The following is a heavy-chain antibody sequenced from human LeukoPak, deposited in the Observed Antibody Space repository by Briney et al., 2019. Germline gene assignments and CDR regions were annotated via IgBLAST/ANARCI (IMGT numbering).Heavy chain of an antibody. CDR2: IYHSGSP. Sequence: SETLSLTCTVSGYSISSGYYWGWIGQPPGKGLEWIGSIYHSGSPNYNPSLKSRVTISVDTSKNQFSLKLTSVTAADTAVYYCARKSRGYSGSYDYWGQGTLVTVSS. D-gene: IGHD1-26*01. V-gene: IGHV4-38-2*02. J-gene: IGHJ4*02. CDR1: GYSISSGYY. CDR3: ARKSRGYSGSYDY.